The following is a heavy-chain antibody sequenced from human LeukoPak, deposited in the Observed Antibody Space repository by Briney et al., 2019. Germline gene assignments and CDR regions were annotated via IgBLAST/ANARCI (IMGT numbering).Heavy chain of an antibody. CDR3: AKGRLRSFRGMEFDY. J-gene: IGHJ4*02. D-gene: IGHD3-3*01. Sequence: GESLRLACAASGVTLSSYAMSWARQAPGKGLEWVSGISSSGSGGNTYYADSVKGRFTISRGSSKNTLFLHMNSLRAEDTAVYYCAKGRLRSFRGMEFDYWGQGTLVTVSS. V-gene: IGHV3-23*01. CDR2: ISSSGSGGNT. CDR1: GVTLSSYA.